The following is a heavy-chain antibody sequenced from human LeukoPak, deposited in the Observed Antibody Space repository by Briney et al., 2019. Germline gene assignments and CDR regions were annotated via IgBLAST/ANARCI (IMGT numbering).Heavy chain of an antibody. J-gene: IGHJ4*02. V-gene: IGHV3-30*18. CDR3: AKDPRRYTRTGGYFDY. CDR2: ISYDGSNK. Sequence: GESLKISCAASGFTFSNYGMHWVRQAPGKGLQWVAFISYDGSNKYYADSVKGRFTISRDNSKNTLYLQMNSLRAEDTAVYYCAKDPRRYTRTGGYFDYWGQGTLVTVSS. CDR1: GFTFSNYG. D-gene: IGHD6-13*01.